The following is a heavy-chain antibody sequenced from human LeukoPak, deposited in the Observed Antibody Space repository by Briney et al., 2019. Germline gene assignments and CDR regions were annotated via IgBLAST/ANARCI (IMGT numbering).Heavy chain of an antibody. J-gene: IGHJ4*02. CDR3: ARDSPSEYYYGSESYGTYFDY. D-gene: IGHD3-10*01. V-gene: IGHV1-2*02. CDR1: GYTFTGYY. Sequence: ASVKVPCKASGYTFTGYYMHWVRQAPGQGPEWMGWINPNSGGTNYAQKFQGRVTMTRDTSISTAYMELSRLRSDDTAVYYCARDSPSEYYYGSESYGTYFDYWGQRTLVTVSS. CDR2: INPNSGGT.